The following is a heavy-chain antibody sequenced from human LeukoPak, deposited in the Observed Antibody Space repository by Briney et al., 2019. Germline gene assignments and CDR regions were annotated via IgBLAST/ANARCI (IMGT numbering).Heavy chain of an antibody. V-gene: IGHV1-18*01. Sequence: GSSVKVSCKASGGTFSSYAISWVRQAPGQGPEWMGWTSAYNDNANYAQKFQGRVIMTTDTSTGTAYMELRSLRSDDTAVYYCARDKKYSSSDRYFQHWGQGTLVIVSS. CDR2: TSAYNDNA. J-gene: IGHJ1*01. D-gene: IGHD6-6*01. CDR1: GGTFSSYA. CDR3: ARDKKYSSSDRYFQH.